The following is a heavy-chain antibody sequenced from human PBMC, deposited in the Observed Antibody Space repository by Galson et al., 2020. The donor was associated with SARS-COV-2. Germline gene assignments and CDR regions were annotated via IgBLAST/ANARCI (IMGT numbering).Heavy chain of an antibody. CDR2: ISYDGSNK. CDR1: GFTFSSYA. Sequence: TGGSLRLSCAASGFTFSSYAMHWVRQAPGKGLEWVAVISYDGSNKYYADSVKGRFTISRDNSKNTLYLQMNSLRAEDTAVYYCARASSGYYSDFDYWGQGTLVTVSS. D-gene: IGHD3-22*01. J-gene: IGHJ4*02. V-gene: IGHV3-30-3*01. CDR3: ARASSGYYSDFDY.